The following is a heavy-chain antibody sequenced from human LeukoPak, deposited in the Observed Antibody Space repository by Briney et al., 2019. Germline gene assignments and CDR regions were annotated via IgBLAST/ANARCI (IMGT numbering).Heavy chain of an antibody. CDR1: GGSISSGDYY. D-gene: IGHD2-2*01. J-gene: IGHJ6*02. CDR3: ARVSSLYYYGMDV. V-gene: IGHV4-30-4*01. CDR2: IYYSGST. Sequence: PSQTLSLTCTVSGGSISSGDYYWSWIRQPPGKGLEWIGYIYYSGSTYYNPSLKSRVTISVDTSKNQFSLKLSPVTAADTAVYYCARVSSLYYYGMDVWGQGTTVTVSS.